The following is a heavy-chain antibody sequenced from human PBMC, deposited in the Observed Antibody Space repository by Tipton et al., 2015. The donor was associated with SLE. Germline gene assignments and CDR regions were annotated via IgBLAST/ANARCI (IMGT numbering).Heavy chain of an antibody. V-gene: IGHV4-61*05. CDR2: ISYGGNT. D-gene: IGHD2-15*01. Sequence: TLSLTCTVSGASISGSSYYWGWIRQPPGKGLEWIGYISYGGNTNYNPSLKSRVTISVDTSKNEVYLDMGSVTAADTAMYYCSRKSSTADIWGRGTLVTVS. J-gene: IGHJ2*01. CDR1: GASISGSSYY. CDR3: SRKSSTADI.